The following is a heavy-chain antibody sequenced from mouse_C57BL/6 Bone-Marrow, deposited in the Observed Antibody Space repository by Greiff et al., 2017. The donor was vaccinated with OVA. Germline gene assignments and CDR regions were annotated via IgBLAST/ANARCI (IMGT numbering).Heavy chain of an antibody. Sequence: QVQLQQSGAELVKPGASVKISCKASGYAFSSYWMNWVKQRPGKGLEWLGQIYPGDGDTNYNGKFKGKGILTADKSSMTAYMQLSSLTSEDSAVYFCARSVDSSEFAYWGQGTLVTVSA. J-gene: IGHJ3*01. CDR3: ARSVDSSEFAY. CDR1: GYAFSSYW. V-gene: IGHV1-80*01. CDR2: IYPGDGDT. D-gene: IGHD3-2*02.